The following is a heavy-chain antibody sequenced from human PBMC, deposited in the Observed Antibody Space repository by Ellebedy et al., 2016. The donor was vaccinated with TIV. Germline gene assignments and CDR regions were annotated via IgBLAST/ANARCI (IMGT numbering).Heavy chain of an antibody. CDR2: ISWNSGSI. J-gene: IGHJ3*02. D-gene: IGHD6-19*01. V-gene: IGHV3-9*01. CDR1: GFTFSSYA. CDR3: AKDITIAVAGSGMDAFDI. Sequence: GGSLRLSXAASGFTFSSYAMSWVRQAPGKGLEWVSGISWNSGSIGYADSVKGRFTISRDNAKNSLYLQMNSLRAEDTALYYCAKDITIAVAGSGMDAFDIWGQGTMVTVSS.